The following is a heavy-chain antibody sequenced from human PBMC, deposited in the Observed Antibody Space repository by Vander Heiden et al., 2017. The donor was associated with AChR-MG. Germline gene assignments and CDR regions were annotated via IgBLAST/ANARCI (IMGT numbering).Heavy chain of an antibody. J-gene: IGHJ4*02. D-gene: IGHD5-18*01. CDR1: GGSISSYY. V-gene: IGHV4-4*07. CDR2: IYTSGST. CDR3: ASDGYSYGYDY. Sequence: QVQLQESGPGLVTPSATLSLTCTVPGGSISSYYWSWIRQPAGKGLEWIGRIYTSGSTNYNPSLKSRVTMSVDTSKNQFSLKLSSVTAADTAVYYCASDGYSYGYDYWGQGTLVTVSS.